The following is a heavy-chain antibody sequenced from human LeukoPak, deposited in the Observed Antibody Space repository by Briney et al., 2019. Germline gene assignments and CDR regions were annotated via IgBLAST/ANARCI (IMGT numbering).Heavy chain of an antibody. Sequence: SVSVSYTASVGTFSSYAISWVRQAPGQGREWMGRIIPILRIANYAQKFQGRVPITAAKSTSTAYMELSSLRSEDTAVYYCAREGGYSYAPYYYYGMDVWGQGTTVTVSS. D-gene: IGHD5-18*01. V-gene: IGHV1-69*04. CDR3: AREGGYSYAPYYYYGMDV. J-gene: IGHJ6*02. CDR2: IIPILRIA. CDR1: VGTFSSYA.